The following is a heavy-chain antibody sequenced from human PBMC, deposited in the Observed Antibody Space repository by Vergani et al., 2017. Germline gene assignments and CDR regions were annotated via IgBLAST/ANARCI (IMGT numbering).Heavy chain of an antibody. CDR1: GGSISSSSYY. CDR3: ARDPMITFGGVIAHGESSSY. V-gene: IGHV4-39*07. J-gene: IGHJ4*02. CDR2: IYYSGST. D-gene: IGHD3-16*02. Sequence: QLQLQESGPGLVKPSETLSLTCTVSGGSISSSSYYWGWIRQPPGKGLEWIGSIYYSGSTYYNPSLKSRVTISVDTSKNQFSLKLSSVTAADTAVYYCARDPMITFGGVIAHGESSSYWGQGTLVTVSS.